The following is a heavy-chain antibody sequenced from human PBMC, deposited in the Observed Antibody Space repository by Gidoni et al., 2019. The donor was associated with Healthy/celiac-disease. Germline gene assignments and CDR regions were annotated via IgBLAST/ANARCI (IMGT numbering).Heavy chain of an antibody. J-gene: IGHJ6*02. CDR3: TTETYYYDSSGYYRYYYYYGMDV. CDR1: VFTFSNYW. D-gene: IGHD3-22*01. CDR2: IKSKTDGGTT. Sequence: EVQLVESGGGLVKPGGSLRLSCAASVFTFSNYWMSCVRQAPGKGLDWVGRIKSKTDGGTTDYAGPVKGRFTISRDDSKNTLYLQMNSLKTEDTAVYYCTTETYYYDSSGYYRYYYYYGMDVWGQGTTVTVSS. V-gene: IGHV3-15*01.